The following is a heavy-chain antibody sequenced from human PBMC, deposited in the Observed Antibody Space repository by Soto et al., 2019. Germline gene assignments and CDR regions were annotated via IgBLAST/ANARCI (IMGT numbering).Heavy chain of an antibody. CDR3: VVRGSAFDI. V-gene: IGHV3-64D*08. CDR2: ISSNGGVT. Sequence: GGSLRLSCSGSGFSFRGDAVHWVRQSPGKGLEDVSVISSNGGVTDYADSVKGRFTISRDNFKNTLYLQMTSLRLGDTAVYYCVVRGSAFDIWGQGTMVTVSS. D-gene: IGHD3-16*01. CDR1: GFSFRGDA. J-gene: IGHJ3*02.